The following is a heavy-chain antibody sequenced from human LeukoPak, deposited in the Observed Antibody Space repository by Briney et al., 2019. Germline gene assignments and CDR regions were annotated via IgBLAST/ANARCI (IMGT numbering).Heavy chain of an antibody. Sequence: SETLSLTCTVSGGSISSGGYYWSWIRQHPGKGLEWIGYIYYSGSTYYNPSLKSRVTISVDTSKNQFSLKLSSVTAADTAVYYCASSTPPEKATIDYWGQGTLVTVSS. CDR3: ASSTPPEKATIDY. CDR1: GGSISSGGYY. V-gene: IGHV4-31*03. J-gene: IGHJ4*02. CDR2: IYYSGST. D-gene: IGHD5-24*01.